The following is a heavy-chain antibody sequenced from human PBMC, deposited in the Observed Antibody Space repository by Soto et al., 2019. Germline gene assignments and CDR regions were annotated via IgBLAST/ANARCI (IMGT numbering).Heavy chain of an antibody. Sequence: PSETLSLTCAVYCGSFSGYYWGWIRQPPGKGLEWIGEINHSGSTNYNPSLKSRVTISVDTSKNQFSLKLSSVTAADTAVYYCARGTYDILTGSAVYYYYYYGMDIWGQGTTVTVSS. CDR3: ARGTYDILTGSAVYYYYYYGMDI. J-gene: IGHJ6*02. V-gene: IGHV4-34*01. CDR2: INHSGST. D-gene: IGHD3-9*01. CDR1: CGSFSGYY.